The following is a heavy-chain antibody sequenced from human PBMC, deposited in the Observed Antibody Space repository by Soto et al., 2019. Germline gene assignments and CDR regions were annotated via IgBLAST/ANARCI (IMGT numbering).Heavy chain of an antibody. V-gene: IGHV4-59*01. CDR2: IYYSGST. Sequence: PSETLSLTCTVSGGSISSYYWSWIRQPPGKGLEWIGYIYYSGSTNYNPSLKSRVTISVDTSKNQFSLKLSSVTAADTAVYYCATLNYYDSSVRRDNWFDPWGQGTLVTVSS. D-gene: IGHD3-22*01. J-gene: IGHJ5*02. CDR1: GGSISSYY. CDR3: ATLNYYDSSVRRDNWFDP.